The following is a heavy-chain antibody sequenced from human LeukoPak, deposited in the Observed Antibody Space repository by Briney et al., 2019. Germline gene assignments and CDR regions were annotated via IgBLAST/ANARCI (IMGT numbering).Heavy chain of an antibody. CDR1: GGTFSSYA. D-gene: IGHD1-26*01. J-gene: IGHJ3*02. CDR3: ARRGELLHLIDAFDI. CDR2: IIPILGIA. V-gene: IGHV1-69*04. Sequence: ASVKVSCKASGGTFSSYAISWVRQAPGQGLEWMGRIIPILGIANYAQKFQGRVTITADKSTSTAYMELSSLRSEDTALYHCARRGELLHLIDAFDIWGQGTMVTVSS.